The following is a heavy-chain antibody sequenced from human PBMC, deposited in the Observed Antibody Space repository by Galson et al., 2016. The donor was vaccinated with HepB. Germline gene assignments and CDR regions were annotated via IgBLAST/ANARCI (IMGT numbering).Heavy chain of an antibody. CDR3: AIRMVGYYGSGYAFDL. CDR2: IYISDPDT. CDR1: GDSYPSYW. V-gene: IGHV5-51*01. D-gene: IGHD3-10*01. J-gene: IGHJ3*01. Sequence: QSGAEVKKPGESLRISCQGSGDSYPSYWIAWVRPMPGNGLELLGNIYISDPDTRYSPSSQVQVTISAGQHTNTAYQQWSSLKASDTAMYYCAIRMVGYYGSGYAFDLWGQGTLVTVSS.